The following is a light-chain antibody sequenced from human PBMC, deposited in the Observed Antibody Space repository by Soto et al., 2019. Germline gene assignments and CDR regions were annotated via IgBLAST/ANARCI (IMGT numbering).Light chain of an antibody. J-gene: IGKJ3*01. CDR3: QQYGSAPLFT. Sequence: EIVLTQSPGTLSLSPGERATLSCRASQSVSSSYLAWYQQKPGQAPRLLIYGASSRATGIPDRFSGSGSETDFTLTIRRLEPEDFAVYYCQQYGSAPLFTFGPGTKVDI. V-gene: IGKV3-20*01. CDR2: GAS. CDR1: QSVSSSY.